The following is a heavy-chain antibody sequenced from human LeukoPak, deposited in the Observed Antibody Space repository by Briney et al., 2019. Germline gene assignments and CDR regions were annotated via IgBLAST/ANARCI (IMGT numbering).Heavy chain of an antibody. D-gene: IGHD3-10*01. Sequence: GGSLRLSCAASGFTFDDYAIHWVRHAPGKGLEWVSLISGDGATTYYADSVMGRFTISRDNSKNSLYLQMNSLRTEDTALYYCAKDSWVRTSGSFFDYWGQGTLVTVSS. V-gene: IGHV3-43*02. CDR3: AKDSWVRTSGSFFDY. CDR1: GFTFDDYA. J-gene: IGHJ4*02. CDR2: ISGDGATT.